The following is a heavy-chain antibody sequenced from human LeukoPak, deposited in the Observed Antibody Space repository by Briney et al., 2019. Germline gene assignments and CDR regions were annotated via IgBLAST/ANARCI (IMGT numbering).Heavy chain of an antibody. CDR2: INHSGST. V-gene: IGHV4-34*01. CDR3: ARARGRAAAGTRYFDL. CDR1: GGSFSGYY. D-gene: IGHD6-13*01. J-gene: IGHJ2*01. Sequence: SETLSLTCAVYGGSFSGYYWSWIRQPPGKGLEWIGEINHSGSTNYNPSLKSRVTISVDTSKNQSSLKLSSVTAADTAVYYCARARGRAAAGTRYFDLWGRGTLVTVSS.